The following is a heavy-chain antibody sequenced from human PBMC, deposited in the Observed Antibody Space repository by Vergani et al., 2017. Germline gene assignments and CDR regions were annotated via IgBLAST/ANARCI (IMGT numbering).Heavy chain of an antibody. CDR2: ISSSSSTI. CDR3: ARDQKLLMVRGRYGMDV. V-gene: IGHV3-48*01. D-gene: IGHD3-10*01. J-gene: IGHJ6*02. CDR1: GFTVSSNY. Sequence: EVQLVESGGGLVQPGGSLRLSCAASGFTVSSNYMSWVRQAPGKGLEWVSYISSSSSTIYYADSVKGRFTISRDNAKNSLYLQMNSLRAEDTAVYYCARDQKLLMVRGRYGMDVWGQGTTVTVSS.